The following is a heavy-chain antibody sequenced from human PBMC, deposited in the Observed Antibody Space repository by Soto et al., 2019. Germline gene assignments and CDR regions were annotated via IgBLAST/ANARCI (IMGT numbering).Heavy chain of an antibody. V-gene: IGHV3-64D*06. CDR2: ISSKRGST. Sequence: GGSLRLSCSASGFTFGSYAMHWVRQAPGKGLEYVSAISSKRGSTYYVDSVKGRFTISRDNSKNTLHLQMNSLRAEDTAVYYCVKDGTIFGVITATYFDYWGQGTLVTVSS. D-gene: IGHD3-3*01. CDR3: VKDGTIFGVITATYFDY. J-gene: IGHJ4*02. CDR1: GFTFGSYA.